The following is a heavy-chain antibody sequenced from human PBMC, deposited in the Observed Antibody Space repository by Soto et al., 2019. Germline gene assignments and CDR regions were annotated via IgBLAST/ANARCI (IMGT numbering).Heavy chain of an antibody. D-gene: IGHD3-3*01. CDR3: GRVFWSGYYYFDY. V-gene: IGHV3-23*01. J-gene: IGHJ4*02. CDR1: GFTFSSYA. Sequence: GGSLRLSCAASGFTFSSYAMSWVRQAPGKGLEWVSAISGSGGSTYYADSVKGRFTISRDNSKNTLYLQMNSLRAEDTAVYYCGRVFWSGYYYFDYWGQGTLVTVSS. CDR2: ISGSGGST.